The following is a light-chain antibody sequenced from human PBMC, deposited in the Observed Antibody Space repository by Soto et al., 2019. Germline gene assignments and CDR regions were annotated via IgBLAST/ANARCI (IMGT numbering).Light chain of an antibody. CDR2: GAS. Sequence: EFVLTQSPGTLSLSPGERATLSCRASQSVSSSYLAWYQQKPGQAPRLLIYGASSRATGIPDRFSGSGSGTDFTLTISRLEPEDFAVYYCQQYGSSPQWTFGQGTKVDTK. V-gene: IGKV3-20*01. J-gene: IGKJ1*01. CDR1: QSVSSSY. CDR3: QQYGSSPQWT.